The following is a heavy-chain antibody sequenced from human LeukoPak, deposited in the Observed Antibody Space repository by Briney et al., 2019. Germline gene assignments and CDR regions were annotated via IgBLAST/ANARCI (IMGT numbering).Heavy chain of an antibody. Sequence: GGSLRLSCAASGFTFSSYAMSWVRQAPGKGLEWVSGISGSGGSPYYAASVKGRFTISRDNSKTTLDLQMNSLRAEDTAVYYCAKSPGIAVAGTPFDYWGQGTLVTVSS. CDR1: GFTFSSYA. CDR2: ISGSGGSP. CDR3: AKSPGIAVAGTPFDY. D-gene: IGHD6-19*01. J-gene: IGHJ4*02. V-gene: IGHV3-23*01.